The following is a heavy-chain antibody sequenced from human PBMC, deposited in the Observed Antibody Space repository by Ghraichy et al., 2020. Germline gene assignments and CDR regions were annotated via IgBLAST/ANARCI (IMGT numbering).Heavy chain of an antibody. CDR2: INPNSGGT. D-gene: IGHD5-24*01. CDR3: ARDWKLIWNTQWTADGYNYGDAFDI. V-gene: IGHV1-2*02. Sequence: ASVKVSCKASGYTFTGYYMHWVRQAPGQGLEWMGWINPNSGGTNYAQKFQGRVTKTRDTSISTAYMELSRLRSDDTAVYYCARDWKLIWNTQWTADGYNYGDAFDIWGQGTMVTVSS. CDR1: GYTFTGYY. J-gene: IGHJ3*02.